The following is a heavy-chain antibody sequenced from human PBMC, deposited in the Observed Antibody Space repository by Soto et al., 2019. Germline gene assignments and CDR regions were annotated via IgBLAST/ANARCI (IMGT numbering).Heavy chain of an antibody. Sequence: QVQLVESGGGVVQPGRSLRLSCAASGFTFSSYAMHWVRQAPGKGLEWVAFISYDGSNEYYADSVKGRLTISRDNSKNTLYLQVNSLRTEDTAVYYCARDRSMVVVAPGYWGQGTLVTVSA. V-gene: IGHV3-30-3*01. J-gene: IGHJ4*02. CDR1: GFTFSSYA. CDR3: ARDRSMVVVAPGY. D-gene: IGHD3-22*01. CDR2: ISYDGSNE.